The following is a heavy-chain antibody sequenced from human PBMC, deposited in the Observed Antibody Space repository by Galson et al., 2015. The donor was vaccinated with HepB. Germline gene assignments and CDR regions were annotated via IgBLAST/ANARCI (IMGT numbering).Heavy chain of an antibody. CDR2: ISVSGDIT. V-gene: IGHV3-23*01. CDR1: GFTFTRYA. D-gene: IGHD3-16*01. CDR3: AKVAILGATPHYLDY. Sequence: SLRLSCAASGFTFTRYAISWVRQAPGKGLDWVSSISVSGDITYYGDSVKGRFTLSRDNSKNTVFLQMHTLRAEDTAVYYCAKVAILGATPHYLDYLGQGTLVTVSS. J-gene: IGHJ4*02.